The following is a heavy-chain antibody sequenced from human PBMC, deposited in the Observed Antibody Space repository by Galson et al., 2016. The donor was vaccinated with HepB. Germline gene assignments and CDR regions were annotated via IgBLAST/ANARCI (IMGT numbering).Heavy chain of an antibody. Sequence: SVKVSCKASGYTFTSYAMHWVRQAPGQTLEWMGWINAGNGKTKYSQKFQSRVTITRDTSASTAYMELSSLRSEDTAVYYCARSMGLRFLEWLSPTLDYWGQGTLVTVSS. CDR3: ARSMGLRFLEWLSPTLDY. J-gene: IGHJ4*02. D-gene: IGHD3-3*01. CDR1: GYTFTSYA. CDR2: INAGNGKT. V-gene: IGHV1-3*01.